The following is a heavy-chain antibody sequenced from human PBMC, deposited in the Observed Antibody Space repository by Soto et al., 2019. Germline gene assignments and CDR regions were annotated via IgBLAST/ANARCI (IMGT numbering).Heavy chain of an antibody. CDR2: ISAYNGNT. Sequence: ASVKVSCKASGYTFTSYGTSWVRQAPGQGLEWMGWISAYNGNTNYAQKLQGRVTMTTDTSTSTAYMELRSLRSDDTAVYYCASSIAAAGRYFQHWGQGTLVTVSS. D-gene: IGHD6-13*01. CDR3: ASSIAAAGRYFQH. CDR1: GYTFTSYG. J-gene: IGHJ1*01. V-gene: IGHV1-18*01.